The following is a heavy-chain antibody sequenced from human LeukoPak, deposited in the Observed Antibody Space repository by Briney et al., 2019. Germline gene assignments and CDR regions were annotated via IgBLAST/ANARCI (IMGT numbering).Heavy chain of an antibody. J-gene: IGHJ4*02. CDR2: IYYTGNT. CDR3: ASGSVVTAHDQ. CDR1: GGSITTYY. V-gene: IGHV4-59*01. Sequence: SETLSLTCAVSGGSITTYYWTWIRQPPGQALEWIGYIYYTGNTKYNPSLESRVTMSIDTSKNEFYLKIYSVNAADTAVYFCASGSVVTAHDQWGQGTLVTVSS. D-gene: IGHD2-21*02.